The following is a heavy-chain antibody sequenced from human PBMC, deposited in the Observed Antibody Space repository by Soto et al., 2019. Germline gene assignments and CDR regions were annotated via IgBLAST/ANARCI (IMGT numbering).Heavy chain of an antibody. CDR2: INPSGGST. V-gene: IGHV1-46*01. Sequence: ASVKVSCKASGYHFTSYDINWVRQAPGQGPEWMGIINPSGGSTSYAQKFQGRVTMTRDTSTSTVFMELSSLTSEDTAVFYCARGAEYSSSFDYWGQGTLVTVSS. J-gene: IGHJ4*02. D-gene: IGHD6-6*01. CDR1: GYHFTSYD. CDR3: ARGAEYSSSFDY.